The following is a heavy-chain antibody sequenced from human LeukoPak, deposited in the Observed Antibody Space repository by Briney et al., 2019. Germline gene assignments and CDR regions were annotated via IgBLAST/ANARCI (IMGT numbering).Heavy chain of an antibody. J-gene: IGHJ4*02. D-gene: IGHD7-27*01. CDR1: GFTFSGAW. CDR3: ARHVGISF. Sequence: GGSLRLSCTACGFTFSGAWMTWVRQAPGKGLEWVANIREDGTEKNYVDSVKGRFTISRDNAKNSLFLQMSNLRDDDTAIYYCARHVGISFWGQGTLVTVSS. V-gene: IGHV3-7*01. CDR2: IREDGTEK.